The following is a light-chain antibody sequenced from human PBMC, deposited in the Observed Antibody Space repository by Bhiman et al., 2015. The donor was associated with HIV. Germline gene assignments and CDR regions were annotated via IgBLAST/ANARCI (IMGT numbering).Light chain of an antibody. V-gene: IGLV3-1*01. CDR2: QDR. J-gene: IGLJ2*01. CDR1: DLGDKY. CDR3: QAWDSSPNVV. Sequence: SYELTQSPSVSVSPGQTATITCSGHDLGDKYTSWYRQKAGHSPELVIYQDRKRPSGIPERFSGSNSGNTATLTISGTQAMDEADYYCQAWDSSPNVVFGGGTKLTVL.